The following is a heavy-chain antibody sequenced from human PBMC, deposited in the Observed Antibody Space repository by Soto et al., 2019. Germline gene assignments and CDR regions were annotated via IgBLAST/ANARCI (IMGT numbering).Heavy chain of an antibody. V-gene: IGHV4-4*07. CDR2: VYSTGST. J-gene: IGHJ5*02. CDR1: GGAITAYY. D-gene: IGHD3-22*01. CDR3: ARDEYYDSNNWFDH. Sequence: SETLSLTCTVSGGAITAYYCSWIRQPVGEGLQWIGRVYSTGSTNYNPSLRSRVTMSVDTSQNQSFLRLSSVTAADTAVYYCARDEYYDSNNWFDHWGQGILVTVSS.